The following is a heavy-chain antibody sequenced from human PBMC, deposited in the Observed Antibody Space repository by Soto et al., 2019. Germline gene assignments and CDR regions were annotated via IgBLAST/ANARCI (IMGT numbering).Heavy chain of an antibody. J-gene: IGHJ3*02. Sequence: SETLSLTCSVSGVAMTYGGYSWSWIRQPPGKGLEWIGYIYHSGSTYYNPSLKSRVTISVDRSKNQFSLKLSSVTAADTAVYYCARLEGGGAFDIWGQGTMVTVSS. CDR1: GVAMTYGGYS. CDR3: ARLEGGGAFDI. CDR2: IYHSGST. V-gene: IGHV4-30-2*01. D-gene: IGHD2-15*01.